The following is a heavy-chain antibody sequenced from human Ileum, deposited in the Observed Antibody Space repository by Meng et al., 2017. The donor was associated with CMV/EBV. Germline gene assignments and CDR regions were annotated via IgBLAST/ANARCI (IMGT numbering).Heavy chain of an antibody. D-gene: IGHD3-9*01. CDR2: ISSSSSYI. CDR1: GFTFSHYS. Sequence: GGSLRLSCAVSGFTFSHYSMKWVRQAPGKGLEWVSSISSSSSYIYYADSVKGRFTISRDNAKNSLYLQMNSLRAEDTAVYYCARDPTQTGYYSYYYYGMDVWGQGTTVTVSS. J-gene: IGHJ6*02. CDR3: ARDPTQTGYYSYYYYGMDV. V-gene: IGHV3-21*01.